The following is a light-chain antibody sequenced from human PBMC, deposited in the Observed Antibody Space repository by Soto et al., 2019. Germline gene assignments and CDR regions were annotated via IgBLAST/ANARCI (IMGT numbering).Light chain of an antibody. Sequence: VVTQSPATLSVFPGETATLSCRASQSVSSDLAWYQQRPGQAPRLLIYGASTRATGIPARFRGSGSGTEFRLTISSLQSEDFAPYYGQQYNTWHPKMAFGRGTKVEIK. CDR1: QSVSSD. CDR3: QQYNTWHPKMA. V-gene: IGKV3-15*01. J-gene: IGKJ1*01. CDR2: GAS.